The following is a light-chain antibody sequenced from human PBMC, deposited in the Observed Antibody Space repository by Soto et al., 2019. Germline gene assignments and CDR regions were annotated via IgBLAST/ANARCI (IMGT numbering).Light chain of an antibody. V-gene: IGKV3-15*01. CDR1: QSINSN. Sequence: EIVMTQSPATLSVSPGERATLSCRASQSINSNLAWDQQKPGQAPRLLIYGASTRATGVPARFSGSGSGTEFTLTISSLQSEDFALYYCQQYSNWWSFGQGTKVDIK. CDR3: QQYSNWWS. J-gene: IGKJ1*01. CDR2: GAS.